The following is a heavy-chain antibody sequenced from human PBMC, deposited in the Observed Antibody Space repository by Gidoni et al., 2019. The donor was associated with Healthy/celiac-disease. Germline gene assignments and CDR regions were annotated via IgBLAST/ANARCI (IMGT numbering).Heavy chain of an antibody. CDR2: IGGSGGRT. J-gene: IGHJ4*02. V-gene: IGHV3-23*01. D-gene: IGHD5-12*01. CDR1: GSTFSSDA. Sequence: EVQLLESGGGLVQPGGSRRPSCAASGSTFSSDAMSWGRRAPGKGLGWVSAIGGSGGRTYYADSVKGRFTISRDNSKNTLYLQMNSLRAEDTSVYYCAKVPNSGYGSYYFDYWGQGTLVTVSS. CDR3: AKVPNSGYGSYYFDY.